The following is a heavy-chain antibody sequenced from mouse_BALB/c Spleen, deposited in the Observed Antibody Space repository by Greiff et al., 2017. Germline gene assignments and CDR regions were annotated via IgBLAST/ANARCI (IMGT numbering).Heavy chain of an antibody. V-gene: IGHV3-2*02. CDR1: GYSITSYYA. CDR3: ARDGNYFFDY. Sequence: EVMLVESGPGLVKPSQSLSLTCTVTGYSITSYYAWNWIRQFPGNKLEWMGYISYSGSTSYNPSLKSRISITRDTSKNQFFLQLNSVTTEDTATYYCARDGNYFFDYWGQGTTLTVSS. D-gene: IGHD2-1*01. CDR2: ISYSGST. J-gene: IGHJ2*01.